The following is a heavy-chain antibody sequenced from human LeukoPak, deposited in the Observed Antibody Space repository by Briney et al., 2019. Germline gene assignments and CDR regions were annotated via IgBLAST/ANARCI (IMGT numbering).Heavy chain of an antibody. Sequence: PGGSLRLSCAASGFTVSSNYMSWVRQAPGKGLEWVSVIYSGGSTYYADSVKGRFTISRDNSKNTLYLQMNSLRAEDTAVYYCARDRIAVAGTRYYYYGMDVWSQGTTVTVSS. J-gene: IGHJ6*02. CDR1: GFTVSSNY. CDR3: ARDRIAVAGTRYYYYGMDV. V-gene: IGHV3-53*01. D-gene: IGHD6-19*01. CDR2: IYSGGST.